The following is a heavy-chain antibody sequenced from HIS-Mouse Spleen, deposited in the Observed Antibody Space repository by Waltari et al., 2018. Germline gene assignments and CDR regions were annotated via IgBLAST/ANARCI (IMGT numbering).Heavy chain of an antibody. V-gene: IGHV3-48*01. CDR3: ARDGDSSWYDY. Sequence: EVQLVESGGGLVQPGGSLRLAGAPSGFTLRSYTMTWVRQARGKGLEGVSYISSSSSTIYYADSVKGRFTISRDNAKNSLYLQMNSLRAEDTAVYYCARDGDSSWYDYWGQGTLVTVSS. D-gene: IGHD6-13*01. J-gene: IGHJ4*02. CDR1: GFTLRSYT. CDR2: ISSSSSTI.